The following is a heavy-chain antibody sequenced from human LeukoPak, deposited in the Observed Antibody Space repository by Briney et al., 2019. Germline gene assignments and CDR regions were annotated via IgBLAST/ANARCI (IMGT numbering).Heavy chain of an antibody. CDR2: IDPNSGGT. CDR3: ARVRCSSTSCYTRWGDAFDI. CDR1: GYTFTGYY. D-gene: IGHD2-2*02. Sequence: GASVKVSCKASGYTFTGYYMHWVRQAPGQGLEWMGWIDPNSGGTNYAQKFQGRVTMTRDTSISTAYMELSRLRSDDTAVYYCARVRCSSTSCYTRWGDAFDIWGQGTMVTVSS. V-gene: IGHV1-2*02. J-gene: IGHJ3*02.